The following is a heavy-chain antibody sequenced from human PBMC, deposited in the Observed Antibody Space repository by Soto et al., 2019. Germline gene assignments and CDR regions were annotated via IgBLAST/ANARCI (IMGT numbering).Heavy chain of an antibody. CDR1: GFTLSGYA. V-gene: IGHV3-64*04. J-gene: IGHJ6*02. D-gene: IGHD3-10*01. CDR3: ARESWFGELFPPNYGMDV. CDR2: ISSNGVGT. Sequence: GGSLRLSCAASGFTLSGYAMDWVRQAPGKGLEYVSGISSNGVGTYYANSVQGRFTISRDNSKNTLYLQMNSLRAEDTAVYYCARESWFGELFPPNYGMDVWGQGTTVTVSS.